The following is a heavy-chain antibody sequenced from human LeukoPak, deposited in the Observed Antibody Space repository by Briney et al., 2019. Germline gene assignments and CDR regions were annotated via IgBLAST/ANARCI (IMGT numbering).Heavy chain of an antibody. D-gene: IGHD3-10*01. Sequence: ASVKVSCKASGSTFTAYYIHWVRQAPGQGLEWMGWVNPNSGGTNSVQRVQGRVTMTRDTSITTAYMELSRLRSDDTAVYYCASPWGRWFGELIWYFDRWGRGTLVTVSS. V-gene: IGHV1-2*02. CDR1: GSTFTAYY. J-gene: IGHJ2*01. CDR3: ASPWGRWFGELIWYFDR. CDR2: VNPNSGGT.